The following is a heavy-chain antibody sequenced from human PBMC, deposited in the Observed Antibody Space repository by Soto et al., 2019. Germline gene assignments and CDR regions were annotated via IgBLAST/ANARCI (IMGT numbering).Heavy chain of an antibody. D-gene: IGHD3-9*01. Sequence: QVQLVQSGAEVKKPGASVKVSCKASGYTFTSYGISWVRQAPGQGLEWMGWISAYNGNTNYAQKLQGRVTMTTDTSTSTANMELRSLRSDDTAVYYCARDQVDVLRDFDWSRFDYWGQGTLVTVSS. V-gene: IGHV1-18*01. CDR3: ARDQVDVLRDFDWSRFDY. CDR2: ISAYNGNT. J-gene: IGHJ4*02. CDR1: GYTFTSYG.